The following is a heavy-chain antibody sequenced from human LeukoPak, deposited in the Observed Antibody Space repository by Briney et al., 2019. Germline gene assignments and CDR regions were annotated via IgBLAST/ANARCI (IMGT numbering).Heavy chain of an antibody. CDR2: IWSDGNNK. CDR1: GFTFSSYG. J-gene: IGHJ4*02. Sequence: GGSLRLSCAASGFTFSSYGMHWVRQAPSKGLQWVAVIWSDGNNKYYADSVKGRFTISRDNSKNTMYLEMNSLRAEDTAVYYCARDPGLQYYYGSGTGNDYWGQGTLVTVSS. V-gene: IGHV3-33*01. D-gene: IGHD3-10*01. CDR3: ARDPGLQYYYGSGTGNDY.